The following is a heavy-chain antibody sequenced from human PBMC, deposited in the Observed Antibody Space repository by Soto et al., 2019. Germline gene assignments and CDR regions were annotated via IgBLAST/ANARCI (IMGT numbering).Heavy chain of an antibody. D-gene: IGHD7-27*01. CDR1: GYTFTSFG. J-gene: IGHJ4*02. CDR2: ISGYSANT. Sequence: QIHLVQSGAEVKKPGASVKVSCKASGYTFTSFGISWVRQAPGQGLEWMGRISGYSANTHYAHKVRGRVSMTTDTSTNTAYRELRSLRSDETAVYYCARGTGDLAYWGQGTLVTVSS. V-gene: IGHV1-18*04. CDR3: ARGTGDLAY.